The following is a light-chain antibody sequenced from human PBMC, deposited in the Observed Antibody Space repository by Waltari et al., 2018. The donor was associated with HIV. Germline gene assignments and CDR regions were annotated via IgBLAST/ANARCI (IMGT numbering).Light chain of an antibody. CDR2: GAS. CDR3: HQFNAWPQT. CDR1: QDVGSD. J-gene: IGKJ2*01. Sequence: IVMTQTPATLSVSLGERVTLSCRASQDVGSDLAGYRHKPGQPPRLLISGASIRAAGVSDKFSGSKSGTHFTLTISSVESEDSATYYCHQFNAWPQTFGQGTRVEVK. V-gene: IGKV3-15*01.